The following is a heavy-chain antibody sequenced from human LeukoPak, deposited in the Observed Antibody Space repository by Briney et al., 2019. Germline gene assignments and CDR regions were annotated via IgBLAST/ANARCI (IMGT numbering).Heavy chain of an antibody. D-gene: IGHD4-17*01. J-gene: IGHJ4*02. CDR2: IYDSGST. V-gene: IGHV4-59*08. CDR1: GGPTSSYY. CDR3: VRHLKRKDCGDYGPCFDY. Sequence: PSETLSLTCTVSGGPTSSYYWSWIRQPPGKGLEWIGCIYDSGSTNYNPSLKSRVTISADTSNNQFSLKLSSVTAADTAVYYCVRHLKRKDCGDYGPCFDYWGQGTLVTVSS.